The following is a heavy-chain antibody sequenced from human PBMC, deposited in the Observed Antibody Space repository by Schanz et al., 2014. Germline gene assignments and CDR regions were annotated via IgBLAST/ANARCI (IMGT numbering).Heavy chain of an antibody. Sequence: QVQLVQSGAEVKKPGVSVRVSCKASGYSFTDYAIHWVRQAPGQGLEWMGKINPSSGTTRIAQNFQGRLTVTRDTSTSTVNMELSSLRSEDTAVYYCARGGFFDSTSFDSWGQGTLVTVSS. CDR3: ARGGFFDSTSFDS. CDR1: GYSFTDYA. V-gene: IGHV1-46*03. J-gene: IGHJ4*02. CDR2: INPSSGTT. D-gene: IGHD2-2*01.